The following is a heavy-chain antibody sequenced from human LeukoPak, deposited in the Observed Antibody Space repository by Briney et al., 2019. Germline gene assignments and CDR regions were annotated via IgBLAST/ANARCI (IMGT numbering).Heavy chain of an antibody. CDR1: GFTFSNYA. J-gene: IGHJ4*02. CDR2: ITGSSGIT. V-gene: IGHV3-23*01. CDR3: AKWGDYDVLTGYYDPDY. Sequence: GGSLRLSCVASGFTFSNYAMSWVRQAPGKGLEWVSAITGSSGITYYADSVKGRFTISRDNSKNTLYLQMNSLRAEDTAVYYCAKWGDYDVLTGYYDPDYWGQGTLVTVSS. D-gene: IGHD3-9*01.